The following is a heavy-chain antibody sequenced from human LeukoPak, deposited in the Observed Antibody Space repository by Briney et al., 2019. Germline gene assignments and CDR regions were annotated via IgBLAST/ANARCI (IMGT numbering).Heavy chain of an antibody. CDR3: ARGNIVVVPAAISYYYYYGLDV. J-gene: IGHJ6*02. D-gene: IGHD2-2*02. CDR2: INHSGST. CDR1: GASISGYY. V-gene: IGHV4-34*01. Sequence: SETLSLTCTVSGASISGYYWSWIRQPPGKGLEWIGEINHSGSTNYNPSLKSRVTISVDTSKNQFSLKLSSVTAADTAVYYCARGNIVVVPAAISYYYYYGLDVWGQGTTVTVSS.